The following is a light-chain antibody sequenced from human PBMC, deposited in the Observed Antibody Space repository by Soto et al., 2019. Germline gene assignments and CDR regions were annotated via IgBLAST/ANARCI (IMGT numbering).Light chain of an antibody. Sequence: QSVLTQPASVSGSPGQSITISCTGTSSDVGGYNYVSWYQQHPGKAPKLMIYDVSNRPSGVSNRFSGSKSGNTASLTISGLQAEDEPDYYCSSYTTSSTRVFGGGTQLTVL. CDR1: SSDVGGYNY. CDR3: SSYTTSSTRV. CDR2: DVS. J-gene: IGLJ7*01. V-gene: IGLV2-14*01.